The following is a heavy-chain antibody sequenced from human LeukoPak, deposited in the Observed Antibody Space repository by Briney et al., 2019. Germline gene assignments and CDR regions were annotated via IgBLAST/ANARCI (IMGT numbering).Heavy chain of an antibody. Sequence: NPSETLSLTCTVSGDSISSYYWSWIRQPPGKGLEWIGYIYYSGSTNYNPSLKSRVTISVDTSKSQFSLKLSSVTAADTAVYYCARLGGGSGYYYFDYWGQGTLVTVSS. CDR2: IYYSGST. J-gene: IGHJ4*02. CDR1: GDSISSYY. V-gene: IGHV4-59*01. D-gene: IGHD3-22*01. CDR3: ARLGGGSGYYYFDY.